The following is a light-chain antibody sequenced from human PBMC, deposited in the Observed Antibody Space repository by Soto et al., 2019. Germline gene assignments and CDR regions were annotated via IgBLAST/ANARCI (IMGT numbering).Light chain of an antibody. Sequence: EIVMTQSPATLSVSPGERATLSCRASQSISSNLAWYQQKPGQAPRLLIYAASTRATGLPARFSGSGSGTEFTLTISSLQSEDFAVYSCQQYGGSGTFGQGTKVDIK. J-gene: IGKJ1*01. CDR2: AAS. CDR3: QQYGGSGT. CDR1: QSISSN. V-gene: IGKV3-15*01.